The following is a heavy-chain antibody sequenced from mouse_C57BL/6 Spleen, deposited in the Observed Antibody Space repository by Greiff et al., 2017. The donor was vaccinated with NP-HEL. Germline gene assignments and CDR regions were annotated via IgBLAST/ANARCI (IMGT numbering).Heavy chain of an antibody. J-gene: IGHJ2*01. CDR1: GYSFTGYY. CDR2: INPSTGGT. Sequence: VHVKQSGPELVKPGASVKISCKASGYSFTGYYMNWVKQSPEKSLEWIGEINPSTGGTTYNQKFKAKATLTVDKSSSTAYMQLKSLTSEDSAVYYCARGSGYGKYYFDYWGQGTTLTVSS. D-gene: IGHD3-2*02. CDR3: ARGSGYGKYYFDY. V-gene: IGHV1-42*01.